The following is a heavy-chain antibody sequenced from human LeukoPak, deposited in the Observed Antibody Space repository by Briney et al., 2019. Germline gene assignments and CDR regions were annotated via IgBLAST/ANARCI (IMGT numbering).Heavy chain of an antibody. CDR2: VYSSGGT. V-gene: IGHV4-61*02. J-gene: IGHJ3*02. Sequence: SETLSLTCTFSGDSMSSGSHYWSWIRQPAGKGLEWIGRVYSSGGTKYSPSLNSRVTISVDTSKNQFSLRLKSVAAADTAVYYCARAERGTDAFDIWGRGTLVVVSS. CDR3: ARAERGTDAFDI. CDR1: GDSMSSGSHY. D-gene: IGHD1-26*01.